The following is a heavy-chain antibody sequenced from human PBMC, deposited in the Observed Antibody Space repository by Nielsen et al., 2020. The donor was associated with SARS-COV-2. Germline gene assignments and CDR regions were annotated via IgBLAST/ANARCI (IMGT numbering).Heavy chain of an antibody. V-gene: IGHV3-53*01. J-gene: IGHJ6*02. Sequence: GGSLRLSCAASGFSVSSHDMNWVRQAPGKGLQWVSLIYSDGSTKYADSVKGRFTISRDNSKNTLYLQMNSLRAEDTAVYYCARDRYPRYAVADSMDVWGQGTTVTVSS. CDR2: IYSDGST. D-gene: IGHD6-19*01. CDR1: GFSVSSHD. CDR3: ARDRYPRYAVADSMDV.